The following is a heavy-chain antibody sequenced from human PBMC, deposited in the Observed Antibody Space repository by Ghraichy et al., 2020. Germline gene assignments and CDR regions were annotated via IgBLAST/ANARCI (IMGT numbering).Heavy chain of an antibody. D-gene: IGHD2-2*01. CDR2: INANNGKT. CDR3: ARDGDIVVVPAAPFDY. J-gene: IGHJ4*02. CDR1: GYNFTGYD. Sequence: ASVKVSCKASGYNFTGYDISWVRQAPGQGLEWMGWINANNGKTNYAQRLQGRLTMTTDTSTNTAYLELRSLRSDDTAVYYCARDGDIVVVPAAPFDYWGQGTLVTVSS. V-gene: IGHV1-18*04.